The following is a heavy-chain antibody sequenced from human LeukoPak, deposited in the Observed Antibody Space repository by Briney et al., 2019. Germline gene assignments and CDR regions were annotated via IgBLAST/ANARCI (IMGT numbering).Heavy chain of an antibody. CDR2: ISRSSNTI. V-gene: IGHV3-48*01. J-gene: IGHJ6*02. Sequence: GGSLRLSCTASRFTFSSYGMIWVRQAPGKGLEWVSYISRSSNTIYYADSVKGRFIVSRDNAQKSLFLQMNSLRAEDTAVYYCARVYYDYLLYKGGYYWYHFGMDVWGQGTTVTVSS. D-gene: IGHD3-9*01. CDR1: RFTFSSYG. CDR3: ARVYYDYLLYKGGYYWYHFGMDV.